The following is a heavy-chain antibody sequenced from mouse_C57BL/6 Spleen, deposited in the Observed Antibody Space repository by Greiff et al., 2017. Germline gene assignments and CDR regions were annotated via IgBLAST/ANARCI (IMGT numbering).Heavy chain of an antibody. V-gene: IGHV1-80*01. CDR1: GYAFSSYW. CDR3: ARSVSYYGSSYDRGYFDV. Sequence: QVQLQQSGAELVKPGASVKISCKASGYAFSSYWMNWVKQRPGKGLEWIGQIYPGDGDTNYNGKFKGKATLTADKSSSTAYMQLSSLTSEDSAVYFGARSVSYYGSSYDRGYFDVWGTGTTVTVSS. J-gene: IGHJ1*03. CDR2: IYPGDGDT. D-gene: IGHD1-1*01.